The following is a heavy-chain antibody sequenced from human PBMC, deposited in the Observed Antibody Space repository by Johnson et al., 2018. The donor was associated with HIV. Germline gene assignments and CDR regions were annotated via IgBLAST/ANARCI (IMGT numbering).Heavy chain of an antibody. CDR2: IRWNSGSI. CDR1: GFTFDDYA. V-gene: IGHV3-9*01. CDR3: AKQYGSGWYGSAFDI. J-gene: IGHJ3*02. Sequence: VQLVESGGGLVQPGRSLRLSCAASGFTFDDYAMHWVRQAPGKGLEWVSGIRWNSGSIGYADSVKGRFTISRDNAKNSLYLQMNSLRAEDTAFYYCAKQYGSGWYGSAFDIGGQGTRVTGSS. D-gene: IGHD6-13*01.